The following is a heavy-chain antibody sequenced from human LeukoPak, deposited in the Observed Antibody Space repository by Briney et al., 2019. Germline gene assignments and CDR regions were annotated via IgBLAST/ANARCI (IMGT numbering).Heavy chain of an antibody. J-gene: IGHJ4*02. CDR2: ITTSGGTT. CDR1: GFTFTSYA. Sequence: GGSLRLSCAASGFTFTSYAMSWVRQAPGKGLEWVSSITTSGGTTFYADSVKGRFTISRDNSKNMLYLQMSSLRAEDTAVYYCARQNWNFEYWGQGILVTVSS. V-gene: IGHV3-23*01. D-gene: IGHD1-1*01. CDR3: ARQNWNFEY.